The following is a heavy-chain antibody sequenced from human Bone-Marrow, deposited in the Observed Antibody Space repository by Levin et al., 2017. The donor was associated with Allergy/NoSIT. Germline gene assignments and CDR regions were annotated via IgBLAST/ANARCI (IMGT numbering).Heavy chain of an antibody. D-gene: IGHD6-13*01. CDR2: FRPEEGET. V-gene: IGHV1-24*01. CDR3: ATAAGRLDY. CDR1: GITFSSYP. J-gene: IGHJ4*02. Sequence: GGSLRLSCGASGITFSSYPMHWVRQAPGKGLEWMGGFRPEEGETIYAQTFQGRVTMTGDTFAATAYMELSSLKSEDTAVYYCATAAGRLDYWGQGTLVTVSS.